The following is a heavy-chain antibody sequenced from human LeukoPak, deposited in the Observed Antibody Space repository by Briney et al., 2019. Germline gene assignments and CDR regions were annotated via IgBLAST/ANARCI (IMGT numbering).Heavy chain of an antibody. V-gene: IGHV1-18*01. CDR3: ARENYYDGSGSPSASAPVDH. J-gene: IGHJ4*02. D-gene: IGHD3-22*01. Sequence: ASVKVSCKTSGYIFGXXXXNWVRQAPGKGPEXMXXXXXXYGDTKYAQKFQGRVTMTRDTSTSTVYMELRSLRSDDTAVYYCARENYYDGSGSPSASAPVDHWGQGTLVTVSS. CDR1: GYIFGXXX. CDR2: XXXXYGDT.